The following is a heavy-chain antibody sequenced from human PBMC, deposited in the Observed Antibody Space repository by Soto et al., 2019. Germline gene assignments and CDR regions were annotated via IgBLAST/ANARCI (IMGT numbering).Heavy chain of an antibody. J-gene: IGHJ6*02. D-gene: IGHD4-17*01. CDR2: INPNSGGT. CDR1: GYTFTGYY. CDR3: ARESTVYGEYAGYYYGMDG. Sequence: ASVKVSCKASGYTFTGYYMHWVRQAPGQGLEWMGWINPNSGGTNYAQKFQGRVTMTRDTSISTAYMELSRLRSDDTAVYYCARESTVYGEYAGYYYGMDGWGQGTTVTVSS. V-gene: IGHV1-2*02.